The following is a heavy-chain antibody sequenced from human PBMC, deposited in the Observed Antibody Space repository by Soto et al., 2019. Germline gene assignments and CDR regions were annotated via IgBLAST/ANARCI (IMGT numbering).Heavy chain of an antibody. CDR1: GFTFSSYA. CDR3: AKWTDIVVVPAAPNDAFEI. CDR2: ISGSGGST. D-gene: IGHD2-2*01. J-gene: IGHJ3*02. Sequence: PGGSLRLSCAASGFTFSSYAMSWVRQAPGKGLEWVSAISGSGGSTYYADSVKGRFTISRDNSKNTLYLQMNSLRAEDTAVYYCAKWTDIVVVPAAPNDAFEIWGQGTMVTV. V-gene: IGHV3-23*01.